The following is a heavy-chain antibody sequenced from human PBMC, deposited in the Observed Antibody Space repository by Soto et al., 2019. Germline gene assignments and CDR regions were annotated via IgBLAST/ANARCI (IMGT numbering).Heavy chain of an antibody. CDR2: ISYDGSNK. CDR3: ANDLGGSKEA. CDR1: GFTFSSYG. J-gene: IGHJ4*02. D-gene: IGHD3-10*01. V-gene: IGHV3-30*18. Sequence: QVQLVESGGGVVQPGRSLRLSCAASGFTFSSYGMHWVRQAPGKGLEWVAVISYDGSNKYYADSVKGRFTITRDNSKNSLYLQMNSIRAEDTDGYYCANDLGGSKEAWGRGTLVTVSS.